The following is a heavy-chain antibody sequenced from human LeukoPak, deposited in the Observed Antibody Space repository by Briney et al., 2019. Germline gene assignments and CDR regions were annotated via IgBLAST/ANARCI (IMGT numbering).Heavy chain of an antibody. D-gene: IGHD1-26*01. J-gene: IGHJ4*02. V-gene: IGHV3-74*01. CDR3: VRQDIGSYLGGY. Sequence: GGSLRLSCAASGFTVRNYWMHWVRQAPGKGLVWASHIDSDGSNTGYADSVKGRFTISRDTAKNTLYLQMDSLRAEDTAVYYCVRQDIGSYLGGYWGQGTLVTVSS. CDR1: GFTVRNYW. CDR2: IDSDGSNT.